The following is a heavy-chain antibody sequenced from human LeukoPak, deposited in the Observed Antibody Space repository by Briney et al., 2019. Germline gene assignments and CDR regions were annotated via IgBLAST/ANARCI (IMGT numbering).Heavy chain of an antibody. J-gene: IGHJ5*02. V-gene: IGHV1-18*01. D-gene: IGHD3-22*01. Sequence: ASVKVSCKASGYTFTSYGISWVRQAPGQGLEWMGWISAYNGNTNYAQKLQGRVTMTTDTSTSTAYMELRSLRSDDTAVYYCARDSRYYDSSGYYYGEVNWFDPWGQGTLVTVSS. CDR1: GYTFTSYG. CDR2: ISAYNGNT. CDR3: ARDSRYYDSSGYYYGEVNWFDP.